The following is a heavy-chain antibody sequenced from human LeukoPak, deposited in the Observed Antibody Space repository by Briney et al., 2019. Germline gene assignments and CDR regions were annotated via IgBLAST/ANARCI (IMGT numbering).Heavy chain of an antibody. J-gene: IGHJ4*02. V-gene: IGHV3-23*01. D-gene: IGHD4-23*01. CDR1: GFTFSSYA. Sequence: GGSLRLSCAASGFTFSSYAMSWVRQAPGKGLEWVSAISGSGGSTYCADSVKGRFTISRDNSKNTLYLQTNSLRAEDTAVYYCAKALDGNWPSFDYWGQGTLVTVSS. CDR3: AKALDGNWPSFDY. CDR2: ISGSGGST.